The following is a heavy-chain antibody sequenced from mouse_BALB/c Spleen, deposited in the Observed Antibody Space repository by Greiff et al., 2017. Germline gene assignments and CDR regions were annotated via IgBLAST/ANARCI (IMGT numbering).Heavy chain of an antibody. J-gene: IGHJ4*01. CDR1: GFTFSDYY. CDR3: ARGYYGSSSYAMDY. V-gene: IGHV5-4*02. D-gene: IGHD1-1*01. Sequence: EVMLVESGGGLVKPGGSLKLSCAASGFTFSDYYMYWVRQTPEKRLEWVATISDGGSYTYYPDSVKGRFTISRDNAKNNLYLQMSSLKSEDTAMYYGARGYYGSSSYAMDYWGQGTSVTVSS. CDR2: ISDGGSYT.